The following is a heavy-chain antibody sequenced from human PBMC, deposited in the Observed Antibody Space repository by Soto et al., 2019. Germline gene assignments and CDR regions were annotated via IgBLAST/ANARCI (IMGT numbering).Heavy chain of an antibody. CDR3: ARVRNYYDSSGYTY. J-gene: IGHJ4*02. Sequence: GGSLRLSCAASGFTFSSYSMNWVRQAPGKGLEWVSYISSSSSTIYYADSVKGRFTISRDNAKNSLYLQMNSLRDEDTAVYYCARVRNYYDSSGYTYWGQGTLVTVSS. CDR1: GFTFSSYS. V-gene: IGHV3-48*02. CDR2: ISSSSSTI. D-gene: IGHD3-22*01.